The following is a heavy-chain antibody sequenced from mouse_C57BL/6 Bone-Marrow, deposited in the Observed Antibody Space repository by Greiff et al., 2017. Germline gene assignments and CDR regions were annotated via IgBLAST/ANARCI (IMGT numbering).Heavy chain of an antibody. CDR2: IYPGDGDT. Sequence: QVQLQQSGPELVKPGASVKISCKASGYAFSSSWMNWVKQRPGKGLEWIGRIYPGDGDTNYNGKFKGKATLTADKSSSTAYMQLSSLTSDDSAVYFCARGIYQGAMDYWGQGTSVTVSS. V-gene: IGHV1-82*01. J-gene: IGHJ4*01. CDR3: ARGIYQGAMDY. CDR1: GYAFSSSW.